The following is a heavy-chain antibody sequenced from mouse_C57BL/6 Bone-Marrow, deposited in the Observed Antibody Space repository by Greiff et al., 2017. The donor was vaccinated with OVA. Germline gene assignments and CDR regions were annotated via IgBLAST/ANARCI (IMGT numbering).Heavy chain of an antibody. D-gene: IGHD2-3*01. CDR2: IYPGSGST. CDR3: AREGVYDGYYLYWYFDV. Sequence: QVHVKQSGAELVKPGASVKMSCKASGYTFTSYWITWVKQRPGQGLEWIGDIYPGSGSTNYNEKFKSKATLTVDTSSSTAYMQLSSLTSEDSAVYYCAREGVYDGYYLYWYFDVWGTGTTVTVSS. CDR1: GYTFTSYW. V-gene: IGHV1-55*01. J-gene: IGHJ1*03.